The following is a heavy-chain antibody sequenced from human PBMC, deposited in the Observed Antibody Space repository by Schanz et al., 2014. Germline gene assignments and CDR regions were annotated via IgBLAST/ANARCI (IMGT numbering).Heavy chain of an antibody. Sequence: EVQLLESGGGLVQPGGSLRLSCAASGFTFSSYAMSWVRQAPGKGLEWVSAISGSGGGSTYYADSVKGRFTISRDNSKNTLYLQMKSLRAEDTAVYDCAKVRYSSGWRGDYFDEWGQGTLVTVAS. CDR2: ISGSGGGST. CDR3: AKVRYSSGWRGDYFDE. CDR1: GFTFSSYA. J-gene: IGHJ4*02. D-gene: IGHD6-25*01. V-gene: IGHV3-23*01.